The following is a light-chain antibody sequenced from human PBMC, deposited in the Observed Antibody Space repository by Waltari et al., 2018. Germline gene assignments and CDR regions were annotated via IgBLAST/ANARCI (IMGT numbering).Light chain of an antibody. J-gene: IGKJ4*01. CDR1: QSISKW. CDR2: KAS. CDR3: QQYNSYSLLS. Sequence: DIQMTQSPSTLSASAGDRAIFSCRASQSISKWFAWYQQKPGIAPKLLIFKASTLESGVPSRWSGSRSGTEFTIPISSLQPDDFATYYCQQYNSYSLLSFGGGTKVEIK. V-gene: IGKV1-5*03.